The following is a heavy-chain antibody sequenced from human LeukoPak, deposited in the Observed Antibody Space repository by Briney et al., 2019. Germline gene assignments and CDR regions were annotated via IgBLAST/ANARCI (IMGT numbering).Heavy chain of an antibody. CDR3: ARGSYGVGRSV. Sequence: SETLSLTCTVSGGSISSGDYYWSWIRQPPGKGLEWIGYIYYSGSTNYNPSLKSRVTISVDTSKNQFSLKLSSVTAADTAVYYCARGSYGVGRSVWGQGTLVTVSS. V-gene: IGHV4-61*08. CDR2: IYYSGST. CDR1: GGSISSGDYY. D-gene: IGHD3-3*01. J-gene: IGHJ4*02.